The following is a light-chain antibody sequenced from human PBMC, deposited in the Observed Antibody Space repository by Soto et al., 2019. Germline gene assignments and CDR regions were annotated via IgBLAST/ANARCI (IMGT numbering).Light chain of an antibody. Sequence: QSVLTQPASVSGSPGQSITISCTGTSSDVGSYNFVSWYQQHPGKAPKLMIYEVSKRPSGVSNRFSGSKSGNTASLTISGLQAEDEADYYCCSYAGSSTHVFGTGTKLTVL. CDR2: EVS. CDR1: SSDVGSYNF. V-gene: IGLV2-23*02. J-gene: IGLJ1*01. CDR3: CSYAGSSTHV.